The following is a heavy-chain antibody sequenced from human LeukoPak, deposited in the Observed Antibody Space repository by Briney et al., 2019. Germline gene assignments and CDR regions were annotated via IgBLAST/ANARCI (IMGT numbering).Heavy chain of an antibody. CDR2: INPNSGGT. V-gene: IGHV1-2*02. CDR1: AYTFSGYY. Sequence: ASVKVSCKASAYTFSGYYMHWVRQAPGQGLEWMGWINPNSGGTNYAQKSQGRVTMTRDTSISTAYMELSSLRSEDTAVYYCARERGRITMVRGADFDYWGQGTLVTVSS. CDR3: ARERGRITMVRGADFDY. J-gene: IGHJ4*02. D-gene: IGHD3-10*01.